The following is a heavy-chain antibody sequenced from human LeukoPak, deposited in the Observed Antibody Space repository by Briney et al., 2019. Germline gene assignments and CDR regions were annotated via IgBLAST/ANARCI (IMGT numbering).Heavy chain of an antibody. CDR3: ARPSLSRDSSGYYRAYYFDY. CDR1: GYTFTSYY. J-gene: IGHJ4*02. V-gene: IGHV1-46*01. CDR2: INPSGGST. D-gene: IGHD3-22*01. Sequence: ASVKVSCKASGYTFTSYYMHWVRQAPGQGLEWMGIINPSGGSTSYAQKFQGRVTMTRDTSTSTVYMELSSLRSEDTAVYYCARPSLSRDSSGYYRAYYFDYWGQGTLVTVSS.